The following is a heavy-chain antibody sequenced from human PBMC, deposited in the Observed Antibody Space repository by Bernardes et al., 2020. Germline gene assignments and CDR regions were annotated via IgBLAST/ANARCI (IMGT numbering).Heavy chain of an antibody. V-gene: IGHV2-5*02. CDR2: IYWDGDQ. Sequence: SGPTLLKPPHTLTLTCPFSGFSLTPGGVAVGWIRQPPGKALEWLALIYWDGDQRYSPSLKSRLTITKDTSKNQVVLTMTNMDPVDTGTYYCAHRSFSGADSDTSGYYHFFDYWGQGTLVTVSS. J-gene: IGHJ4*02. CDR1: GFSLTPGGVA. D-gene: IGHD3-22*01. CDR3: AHRSFSGADSDTSGYYHFFDY.